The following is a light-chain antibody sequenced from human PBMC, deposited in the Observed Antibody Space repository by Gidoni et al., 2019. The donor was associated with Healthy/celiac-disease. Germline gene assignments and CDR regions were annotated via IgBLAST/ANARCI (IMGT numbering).Light chain of an antibody. V-gene: IGKV1-5*03. CDR1: QSISSW. CDR2: KAS. J-gene: IGKJ1*01. Sequence: DIQMTQSPSTLSAPVGDRVTITCRASQSISSWLAWYQQKPWKAPKLLIYKASSLESGVPSRFSGSGSGTEFTLTISSLQPDDFATYYCQQYNSWVTFGQGTKVEIK. CDR3: QQYNSWVT.